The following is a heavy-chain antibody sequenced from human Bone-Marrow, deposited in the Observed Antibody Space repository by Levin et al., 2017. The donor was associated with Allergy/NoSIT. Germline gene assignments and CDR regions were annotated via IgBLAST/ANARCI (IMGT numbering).Heavy chain of an antibody. D-gene: IGHD4-11*01. CDR3: ARAPIDYPVDY. CDR1: GGSISSGDYY. J-gene: IGHJ4*02. V-gene: IGHV4-30-4*01. Sequence: PSETLSLTCTVSGGSISSGDYYWSWIRQPPGKGLEWIGYIYYSGSTFYSPSLKSRVSISLDTSKNQFSLKLSSLTAADTAVYYCARAPIDYPVDYWGQGTLVTVSS. CDR2: IYYSGST.